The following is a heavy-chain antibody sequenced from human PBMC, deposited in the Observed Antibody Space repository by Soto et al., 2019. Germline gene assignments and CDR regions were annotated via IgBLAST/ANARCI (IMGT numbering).Heavy chain of an antibody. D-gene: IGHD2-2*02. CDR3: ARGGVGRYCSSTSCYTWVFDD. Sequence: EVQLVESGGGLVQPGGSLRLSCAASGFTFSSYWMHWVRQAPGKGLVWVSRINSDWSNTSYADSVKGRFTISRDNAKTTLYQEMNSLRAEDTAVYYCARGGVGRYCSSTSCYTWVFDDWGQGTLVTVSS. V-gene: IGHV3-74*01. CDR1: GFTFSSYW. J-gene: IGHJ4*02. CDR2: INSDWSNT.